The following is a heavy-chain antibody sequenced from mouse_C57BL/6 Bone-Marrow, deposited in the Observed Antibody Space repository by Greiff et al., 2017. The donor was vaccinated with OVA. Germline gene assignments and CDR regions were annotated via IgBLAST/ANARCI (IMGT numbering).Heavy chain of an antibody. CDR2: VSSGGNYT. Sequence: EVTLLESGGDLLKPGGSLKLSCASSGFSFSSYGMSLVRQTPAKRLGWVATVSSGGNYTYYPNSVKERFTIYRDNTKNNLYLQMSSLKSEATAMYYCARDSSLFDYWGQGTTLTVSS. CDR1: GFSFSSYG. V-gene: IGHV5-6*01. J-gene: IGHJ2*01. D-gene: IGHD1-1*01. CDR3: ARDSSLFDY.